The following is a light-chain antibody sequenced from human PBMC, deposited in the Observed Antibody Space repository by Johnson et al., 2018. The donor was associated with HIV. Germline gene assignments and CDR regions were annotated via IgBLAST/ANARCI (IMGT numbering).Light chain of an antibody. Sequence: HSVLTQPPSVSAAPGQKVSISCSGSSYNIGNNYVSWYQQLPGTAPKLLIYDNNKRPSGIPDRFSGSKSGTSATLGITGLQTGDEADYYCGTWDSSLSAVYVFGTGTKVTVL. J-gene: IGLJ1*01. CDR3: GTWDSSLSAVYV. CDR2: DNN. V-gene: IGLV1-51*01. CDR1: SYNIGNNY.